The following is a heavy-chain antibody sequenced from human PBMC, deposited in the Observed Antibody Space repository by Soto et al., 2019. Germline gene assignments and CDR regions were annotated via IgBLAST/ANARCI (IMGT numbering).Heavy chain of an antibody. Sequence: GASVKVSCKASGYTFTSYAISWVRQAPGQGLEWMGWISAYNGNTNYAQKFQGRVTMTTDTSTSTAYMELRSLRSDDTAVYYCARSRIIIPXVYFDYWGQGPLVTXS. CDR1: GYTFTSYA. D-gene: IGHD3-16*01. J-gene: IGHJ4*02. CDR2: ISAYNGNT. V-gene: IGHV1-18*01. CDR3: ARSRIIIPXVYFDY.